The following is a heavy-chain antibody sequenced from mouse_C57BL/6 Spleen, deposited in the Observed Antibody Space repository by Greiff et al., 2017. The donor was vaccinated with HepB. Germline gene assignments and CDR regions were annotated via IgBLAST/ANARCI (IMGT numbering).Heavy chain of an antibody. J-gene: IGHJ1*03. CDR2: ISYDGSN. V-gene: IGHV3-6*01. CDR1: GYSITSGYY. Sequence: EVQLVESGPGLVKPSQSLSLTCSVTGYSITSGYYWNWIRQFPGNKLEWMGYISYDGSNNYNPSLKNRISITRDTSKNQFFLKLNSVTTEDTATYYCAREGSGYFDVWGTGTTVTVSS. CDR3: AREGSGYFDV.